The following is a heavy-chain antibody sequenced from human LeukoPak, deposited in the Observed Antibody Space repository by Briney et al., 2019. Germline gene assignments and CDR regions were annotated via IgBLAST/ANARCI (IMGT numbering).Heavy chain of an antibody. V-gene: IGHV3-23*01. J-gene: IGHJ1*01. D-gene: IGHD3/OR15-3a*01. CDR3: AKDLWTFTLGYFHH. Sequence: GGSLRLSCAASGFTFSTYAMSWVRQAPGEGLEWVSGFSGSGGSTHYADSVKGRFTISRDNSENTLFLQMNSLRAEDTAIYYCAKDLWTFTLGYFHHWGQGTLVTVSS. CDR1: GFTFSTYA. CDR2: FSGSGGST.